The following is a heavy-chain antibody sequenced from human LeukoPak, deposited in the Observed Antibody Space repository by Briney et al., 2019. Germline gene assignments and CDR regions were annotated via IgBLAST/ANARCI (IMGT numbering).Heavy chain of an antibody. J-gene: IGHJ4*02. V-gene: IGHV4-59*01. D-gene: IGHD5-12*01. CDR2: IYYSGST. CDR3: ARVSGYDWESFYDY. Sequence: SETLSLTCTVSGGSISSYYWSWIRQPPGKGLEWIGYIYYSGSTNYNPSLKSRVTISVDASKNQFSLKLSSVTAADTAMYYCARVSGYDWESFYDYWGQGSLVTVSS. CDR1: GGSISSYY.